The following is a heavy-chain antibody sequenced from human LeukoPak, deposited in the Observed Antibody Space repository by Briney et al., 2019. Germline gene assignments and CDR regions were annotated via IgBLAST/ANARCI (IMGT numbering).Heavy chain of an antibody. Sequence: GGSLRISCAAYGFTFSNYALTWVRQAPGKGLEWVSAIAFSGSTYYADSVKGRFTISRDDSKNTLYLQMNSLRAEDTAVYYCAKGFLPTSSSSNYVSFDFWGQGTLVTVSS. CDR1: GFTFSNYA. D-gene: IGHD6-13*01. CDR3: AKGFLPTSSSSNYVSFDF. V-gene: IGHV3-23*01. J-gene: IGHJ4*02. CDR2: IAFSGST.